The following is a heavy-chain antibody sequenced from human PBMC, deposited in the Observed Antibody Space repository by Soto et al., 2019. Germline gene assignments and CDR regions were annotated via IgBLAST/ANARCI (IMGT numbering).Heavy chain of an antibody. CDR3: AKEGTGLYNAFDI. J-gene: IGHJ3*02. CDR1: RFPFSYYA. V-gene: IGHV3-30*18. CDR2: LLDDGSK. Sequence: QVELVESGGGVVRPGRSLRLSCAASRFPFSYYAMHWVRQAPGKGLEFVAVLLDDGSKYYADCVKGRFTISKDNSMKTVDLEMSSLRPEDTALYYCAKEGTGLYNAFDILGQGKMVSVS. D-gene: IGHD3-10*01.